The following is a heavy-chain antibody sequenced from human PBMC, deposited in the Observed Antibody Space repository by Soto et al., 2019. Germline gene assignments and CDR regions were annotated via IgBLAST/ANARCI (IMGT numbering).Heavy chain of an antibody. Sequence: GGSLRLSCAASGFTFSSYAMSWVRQAPGKGLEWVSAISGSGGSTYYADSVKGRFTISRDNSKNTLYLQMNSLRAEDMAVYYCAKLLWFGEFIDGMDVSGQGTTVTVSS. CDR2: ISGSGGST. J-gene: IGHJ6*02. V-gene: IGHV3-23*01. CDR1: GFTFSSYA. CDR3: AKLLWFGEFIDGMDV. D-gene: IGHD3-10*01.